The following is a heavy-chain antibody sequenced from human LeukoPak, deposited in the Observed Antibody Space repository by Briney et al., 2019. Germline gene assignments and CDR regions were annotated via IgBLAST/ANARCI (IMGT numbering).Heavy chain of an antibody. CDR2: ISTYDGNA. CDR1: GYSFTSYG. D-gene: IGHD2-2*02. V-gene: IGHV1-18*01. J-gene: IGHJ6*02. CDR3: ARDPRDTSF. Sequence: ASVKVSCKASGYSFTSYGITWVRQAPGQGLEWVGWISTYDGNANYAQKLQGRVTMTTDTSTITAYMELRSLRSDDTAVYYCARDPRDTSFWGQGTTVTVSS.